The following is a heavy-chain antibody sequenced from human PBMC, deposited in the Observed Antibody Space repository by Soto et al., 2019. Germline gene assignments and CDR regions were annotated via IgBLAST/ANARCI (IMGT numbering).Heavy chain of an antibody. CDR1: GYSFAGYW. V-gene: IGHV5-10-1*01. CDR3: ARQIYDSDTGPNFQYYFDS. Sequence: GESLKISWKGAGYSFAGYWITWVRQKPGKGLEWMGRIDPSDSQTYYSPSFRGHVTISVTKSITTVFLQWSSLRASDTAMYYCARQIYDSDTGPNFQYYFDSWGQGTPVTVSS. CDR2: IDPSDSQT. D-gene: IGHD3-22*01. J-gene: IGHJ4*02.